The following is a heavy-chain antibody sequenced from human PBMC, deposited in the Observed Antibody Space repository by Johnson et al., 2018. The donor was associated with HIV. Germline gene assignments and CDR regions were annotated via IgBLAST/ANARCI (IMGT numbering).Heavy chain of an antibody. J-gene: IGHJ3*01. Sequence: VQLVESGGGLVQPGGSLRLSCAASGFTLSSDWMSWVRQAPGKGLEWVANIKQDGSEKYYVDSMKGRFTISRDNAKNSLYLQMNSLRAEDTAVYYCARDDTGYSSSFDAFDVWGQGTMVTVSS. CDR3: ARDDTGYSSSFDAFDV. D-gene: IGHD6-13*01. V-gene: IGHV3-7*03. CDR1: GFTLSSDW. CDR2: IKQDGSEK.